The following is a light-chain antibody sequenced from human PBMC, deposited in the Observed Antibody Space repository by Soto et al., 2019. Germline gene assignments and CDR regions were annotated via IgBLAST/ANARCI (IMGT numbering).Light chain of an antibody. V-gene: IGKV3-15*01. J-gene: IGKJ4*01. CDR1: QSVSSD. Sequence: ETVMTQSPATLSVSPGERATLSCKASQSVSSDLAWYQQKPGQAPRLLIYGASTRATGVPARFSGGGSGTEFTLTISSLQSEDFAVYYCQQYDKWPYTFGGGTKLEIK. CDR3: QQYDKWPYT. CDR2: GAS.